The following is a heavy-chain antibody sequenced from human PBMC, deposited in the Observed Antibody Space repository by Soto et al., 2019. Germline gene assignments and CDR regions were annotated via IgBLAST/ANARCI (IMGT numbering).Heavy chain of an antibody. V-gene: IGHV1-8*01. CDR1: RYTFTSYD. Sequence: ASVKVSCKTSRYTFTSYDINWVRQVTGQGLEWMGWMNPNSGNTGYAQKFQGRVTMTRDTSISTAYMELNSLRSEDTAVYYCKRSWHYWGQGTLVTVSS. J-gene: IGHJ4*02. CDR3: KRSWHY. CDR2: MNPNSGNT.